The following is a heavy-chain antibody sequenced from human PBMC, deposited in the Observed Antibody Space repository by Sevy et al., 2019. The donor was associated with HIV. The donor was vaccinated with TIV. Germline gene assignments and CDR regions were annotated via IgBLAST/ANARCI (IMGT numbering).Heavy chain of an antibody. CDR2: INSAGT. J-gene: IGHJ5*02. CDR1: GSTFSDDY. Sequence: ASVKVSFKASGSTFSDDYIHWVRRAPGAGLEWLGWINSAGTNFAEIFQGRVTMTRDASSSTAYMELSSLRSDDTATYYCATSANLDTSWFDPWGQGTLVTVSS. CDR3: ATSANLDTSWFDP. V-gene: IGHV1-2*02. D-gene: IGHD5-18*01.